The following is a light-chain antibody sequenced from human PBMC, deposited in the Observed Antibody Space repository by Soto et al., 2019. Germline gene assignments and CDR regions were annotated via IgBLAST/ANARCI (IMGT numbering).Light chain of an antibody. V-gene: IGKV3-20*01. Sequence: EIVLTQSPGTLSLSPGERATLSCRASQSVSSSYLAWYQQKPGQALRLLIYGASSRATGIPDRFSGSGSGTDFTLTISRLEPEDFAVYYCQQYGSSLGLTFGGGTKVEIK. CDR2: GAS. CDR1: QSVSSSY. J-gene: IGKJ4*01. CDR3: QQYGSSLGLT.